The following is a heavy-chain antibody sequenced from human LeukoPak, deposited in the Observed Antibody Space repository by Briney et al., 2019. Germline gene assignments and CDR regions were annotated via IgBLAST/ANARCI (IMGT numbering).Heavy chain of an antibody. V-gene: IGHV1-46*01. D-gene: IGHD2-15*01. J-gene: IGHJ4*02. CDR1: GYTFTSYY. CDR2: INPSGGSA. Sequence: VASVKVSCKASGYTFTSYYMHWVRQAPGQGLEWMGIINPSGGSASYAQKFQGRVTMTRDTSTSTVYMELSSLRSEDTAVYYCARELPPTYYFDYWGQGTLVTVSS. CDR3: ARELPPTYYFDY.